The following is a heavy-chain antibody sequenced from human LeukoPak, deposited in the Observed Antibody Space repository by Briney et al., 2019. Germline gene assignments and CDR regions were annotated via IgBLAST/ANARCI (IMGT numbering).Heavy chain of an antibody. Sequence: SETLPLTCTVSGASISNYYWSWIRQPPGKGLESIGYVSYSGSTNYNPSLKSRVTISVHTTKSQFSLKLNPVAGAHTAVFFCARRDSSSYWFFDLWGRGTLVTVSS. CDR3: ARRDSSSYWFFDL. V-gene: IGHV4-59*08. J-gene: IGHJ2*01. CDR1: GASISNYY. CDR2: VSYSGST. D-gene: IGHD3-22*01.